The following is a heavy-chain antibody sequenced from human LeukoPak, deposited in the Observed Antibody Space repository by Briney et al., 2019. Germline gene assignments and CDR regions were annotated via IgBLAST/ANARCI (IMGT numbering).Heavy chain of an antibody. Sequence: GSLRLSCAASGFTFSSYSMNWVRQAPGKGLEWVSSISSSSSYIYYAGSVKGRFTISRDNAKNSLYLQMNSLRAEDTAVYYCARDLKGYCSSTSCFYYYYMDVWGKGTTVTISS. D-gene: IGHD2-2*01. CDR3: ARDLKGYCSSTSCFYYYYMDV. J-gene: IGHJ6*03. CDR2: ISSSSSYI. CDR1: GFTFSSYS. V-gene: IGHV3-21*01.